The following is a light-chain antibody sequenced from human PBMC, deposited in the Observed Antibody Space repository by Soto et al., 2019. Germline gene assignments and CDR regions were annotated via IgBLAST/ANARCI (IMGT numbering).Light chain of an antibody. CDR3: SSYAGSNNVV. CDR2: EVT. CDR1: SSDVGAYNS. V-gene: IGLV2-8*01. Sequence: QSALTQPPSASGSPGQSVTISCTGTSSDVGAYNSVSWYQQHPGKAPKLLIYEVTKWPSGVPARFSGSKSANTASLTVSGLQPEDEADYYCSSYAGSNNVVFGGGTKLTVL. J-gene: IGLJ2*01.